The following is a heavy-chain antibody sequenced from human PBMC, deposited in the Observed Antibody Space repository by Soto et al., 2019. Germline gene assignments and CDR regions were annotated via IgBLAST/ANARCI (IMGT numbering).Heavy chain of an antibody. CDR3: ARPRFGQEDVLVFDY. CDR1: GFSLSDYY. Sequence: QVQLVESGGGLVKPGGSLRLSCAASGFSLSDYYMTWIRQAPGKGLEWLSSISSGGGTIYYADSVRGRFTISRDNAKNSRNLKMNSLRAEDTAFYYCARPRFGQEDVLVFDYGGQGPLVPVS. J-gene: IGHJ4*02. V-gene: IGHV3-11*01. CDR2: ISSGGGTI. D-gene: IGHD2-15*01.